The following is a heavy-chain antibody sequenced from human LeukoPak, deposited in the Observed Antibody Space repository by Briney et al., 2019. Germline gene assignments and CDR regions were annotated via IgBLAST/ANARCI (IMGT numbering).Heavy chain of an antibody. D-gene: IGHD4-23*01. V-gene: IGHV4-34*01. J-gene: IGHJ6*03. CDR2: INHSGST. CDR1: GGSFSGYY. Sequence: SETLSLTCAVYGGSFSGYYWSWIRQPPGKGLEWIGEINHSGSTNYNPSLKSRVTISVDTSKNQFSLKLSSVTAADTAVYYCARASTVGIYYYYYMAVWGKGTTVTVSS. CDR3: ARASTVGIYYYYYMAV.